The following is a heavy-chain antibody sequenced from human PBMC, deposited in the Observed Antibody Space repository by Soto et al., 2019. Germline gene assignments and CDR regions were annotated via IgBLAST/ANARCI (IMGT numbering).Heavy chain of an antibody. Sequence: GAVRLSCAAPGFNFSSYAMTSVRQATGKGLEWVSVISGSGDSTYYADSVKGRFTISRDNSKNTLYLQMNSLRAEDTAVYYCARRGTGTYFDYWGQRTLVTVAS. CDR1: GFNFSSYA. D-gene: IGHD6-13*01. CDR3: ARRGTGTYFDY. V-gene: IGHV3-23*01. CDR2: ISGSGDST. J-gene: IGHJ4*02.